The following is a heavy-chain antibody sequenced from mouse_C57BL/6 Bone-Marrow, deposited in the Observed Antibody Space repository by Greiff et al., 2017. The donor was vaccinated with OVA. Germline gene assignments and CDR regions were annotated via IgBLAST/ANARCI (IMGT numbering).Heavy chain of an antibody. D-gene: IGHD2-4*01. CDR3: TIPQIYYDDDGGGYYYAMDY. Sequence: VQLQQSGAELVRPGASVTLSCKASGYTFTDYEMHWVKQTPVHGLEWIGAIDPETGGTAYNQKFKGKAILTADKSSSTAYMELRSLTSEDSAVYYCTIPQIYYDDDGGGYYYAMDYWGQGTSVTVSS. CDR1: GYTFTDYE. J-gene: IGHJ4*01. CDR2: IDPETGGT. V-gene: IGHV1-15*01.